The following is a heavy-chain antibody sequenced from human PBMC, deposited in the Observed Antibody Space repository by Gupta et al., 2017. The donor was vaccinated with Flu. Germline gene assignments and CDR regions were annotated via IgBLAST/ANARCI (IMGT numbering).Heavy chain of an antibody. J-gene: IGHJ1*01. Sequence: QVQLVESGGGVVQPGKSLRLSCAASGFTFSDYGMHWVRQAPGKGLEWVAVVWYDGSRKSYADSVKGRFTISRDNSKNTLYLQMKSLRAEDTAVYYCAREYCRTTSCYPPAESFQHWGQGTLVTVSS. CDR1: GFTFSDYG. D-gene: IGHD2-2*01. V-gene: IGHV3-33*01. CDR2: VWYDGSRK. CDR3: AREYCRTTSCYPPAESFQH.